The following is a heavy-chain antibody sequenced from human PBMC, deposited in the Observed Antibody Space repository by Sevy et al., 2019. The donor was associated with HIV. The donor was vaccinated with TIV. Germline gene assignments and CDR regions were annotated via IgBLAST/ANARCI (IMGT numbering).Heavy chain of an antibody. CDR1: GFTFSSYG. J-gene: IGHJ3*02. V-gene: IGHV3-33*06. D-gene: IGHD3-10*01. CDR3: AKDFSDVIHAFDI. CDR2: IWYDGSNK. Sequence: GESLKISCAASGFTFSSYGMHWVRQAPGKGLEWVAVIWYDGSNKYYADSVKGRFTISRDNSKNTLYLQMNSLRAEDTAVYYCAKDFSDVIHAFDIWGQGTMVTVSS.